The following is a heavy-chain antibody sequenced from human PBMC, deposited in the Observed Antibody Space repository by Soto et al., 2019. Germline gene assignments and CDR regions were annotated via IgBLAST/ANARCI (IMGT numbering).Heavy chain of an antibody. V-gene: IGHV4-61*01. J-gene: IGHJ4*02. Sequence: QVQLQESGPGLVKPSETLSLTCAVSGASVSSASYYWSWIRQPPGRGLEWIGYIYDSGRTNYNPSLKSRVTMSLDTSTNQFSLKLSSVTAADTAVYYCAREESEYSYTLVYWGQGTLVTVSA. CDR3: AREESEYSYTLVY. CDR2: IYDSGRT. D-gene: IGHD5-18*01. CDR1: GASVSSASYY.